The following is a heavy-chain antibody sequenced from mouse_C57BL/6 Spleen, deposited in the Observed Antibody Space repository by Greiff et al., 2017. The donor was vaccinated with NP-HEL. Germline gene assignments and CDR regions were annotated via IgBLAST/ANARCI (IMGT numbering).Heavy chain of an antibody. CDR2: INPSTGGT. CDR1: GYSFTGYY. Sequence: VQLQESGPELVKPGASVKLSCKASGYSFTGYYMNWVKQSPEQSLEWIGEINPSTGGTTYNEKFKAKATLTVDKSSSTAYMQLKSLTSEDSAVDYGARRTIRTTYYYALDYWGQGTSVTVSS. CDR3: ARRTIRTTYYYALDY. V-gene: IGHV1-42*01. D-gene: IGHD2-14*01. J-gene: IGHJ4*01.